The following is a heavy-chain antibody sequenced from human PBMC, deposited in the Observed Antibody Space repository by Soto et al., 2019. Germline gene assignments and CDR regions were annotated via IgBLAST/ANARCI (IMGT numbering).Heavy chain of an antibody. V-gene: IGHV4-39*02. D-gene: IGHD1-26*01. CDR3: ARPQFSGTYHDTFNI. CDR2: IYYSGST. Sequence: SETLSLTCTVSGGSISSSSYYWGWIRQPPGKGMEWIGSIYYSGSTYYNPSLKSRVTISVDTSKNLFSLKLTSVTAADTAMYYCARPQFSGTYHDTFNIWGQGTMVTVSS. J-gene: IGHJ3*02. CDR1: GGSISSSSYY.